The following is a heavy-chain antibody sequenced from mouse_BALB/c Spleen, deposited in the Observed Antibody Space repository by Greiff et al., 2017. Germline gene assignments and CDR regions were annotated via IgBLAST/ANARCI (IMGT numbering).Heavy chain of an antibody. V-gene: IGHV3-2*02. J-gene: IGHJ1*01. CDR2: ISYSGST. CDR1: GYSITSDYA. CDR3: ARPSYYGSSYWYFDV. Sequence: EVMLVESGPGLVKPSQSLSLTCTVTGYSITSDYAWNWIRQFPGNKLEWMGYISYSGSTSYNPSLKSRISITRDTSKNQFFLQLNSVTTEDTATYYCARPSYYGSSYWYFDVWGAGTTVTVSS. D-gene: IGHD1-1*01.